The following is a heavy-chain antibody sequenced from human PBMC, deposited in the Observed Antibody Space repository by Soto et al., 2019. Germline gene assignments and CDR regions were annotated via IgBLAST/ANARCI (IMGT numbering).Heavy chain of an antibody. V-gene: IGHV3-9*01. CDR2: ISWNSGSI. CDR3: AKDSGRVRGDIVVVPAAIESAFDI. D-gene: IGHD2-2*01. Sequence: PGGSLRLSCAASGFTFDDYAMHWVRQAPGKGLEWVSGISWNSGSIGYADSVKGRFTISRDNAKNSLYLQMNSLRAEDTALYYCAKDSGRVRGDIVVVPAAIESAFDIWGQGTMVTVSS. CDR1: GFTFDDYA. J-gene: IGHJ3*02.